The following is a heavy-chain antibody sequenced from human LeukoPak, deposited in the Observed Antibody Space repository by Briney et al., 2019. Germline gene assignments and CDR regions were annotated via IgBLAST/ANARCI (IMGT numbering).Heavy chain of an antibody. V-gene: IGHV3-23*01. Sequence: GGPLRLSCAASGFTFSSYAMSWVRQAPGKGLEWVSAISGSGGSTYYADSVKGRFTISRDNSKNTLYLQMNSLRAEDTAVYYCAKGVGGVVPAANFDYWGQGTLVTVSS. CDR3: AKGVGGVVPAANFDY. J-gene: IGHJ4*02. CDR2: ISGSGGST. D-gene: IGHD2-2*01. CDR1: GFTFSSYA.